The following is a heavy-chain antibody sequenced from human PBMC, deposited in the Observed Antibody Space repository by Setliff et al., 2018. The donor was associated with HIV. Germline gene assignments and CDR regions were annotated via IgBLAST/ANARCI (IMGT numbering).Heavy chain of an antibody. Sequence: GGSLRLSCAAFGFTFSSYGMSWVRQAPGKGLEWVSTISGRDGRTYYADSVKGRFTISRDSSKNTLYLQMNSLRAEDTAVYYCAKVGDRDYYDSSGFYYNLWGQGTLVTVSS. V-gene: IGHV3-23*01. D-gene: IGHD3-22*01. CDR2: ISGRDGRT. CDR1: GFTFSSYG. J-gene: IGHJ5*02. CDR3: AKVGDRDYYDSSGFYYNL.